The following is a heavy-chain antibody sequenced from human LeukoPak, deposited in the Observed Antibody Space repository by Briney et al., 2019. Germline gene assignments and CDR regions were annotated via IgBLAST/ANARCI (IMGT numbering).Heavy chain of an antibody. CDR1: GFTFSSYA. Sequence: GGSLRLSCAASGFTFSSYAMHWVRQAPGKGLEWVAVISYDGSNKYYADSVKGRFTISRDNSKNTLYLQMNSLRAEDTAVYYCANRHDPLSSGWYYFDYWGQGTLVTVSS. CDR3: ANRHDPLSSGWYYFDY. V-gene: IGHV3-30*04. D-gene: IGHD6-19*01. CDR2: ISYDGSNK. J-gene: IGHJ4*02.